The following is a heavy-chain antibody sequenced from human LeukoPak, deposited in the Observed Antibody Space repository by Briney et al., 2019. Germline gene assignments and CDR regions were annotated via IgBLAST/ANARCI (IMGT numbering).Heavy chain of an antibody. V-gene: IGHV3-9*01. Sequence: GGSLRLSCAASGFTFDDYAMHWVRHAPGKGLEWVSGISWNSGSIGYADSVKGRFTISRDNSQNTLFLQMNSLRAEDTAVYYCASWPGAWYGEDYWGQGTRVTVSS. CDR1: GFTFDDYA. J-gene: IGHJ4*02. D-gene: IGHD3-10*01. CDR2: ISWNSGSI. CDR3: ASWPGAWYGEDY.